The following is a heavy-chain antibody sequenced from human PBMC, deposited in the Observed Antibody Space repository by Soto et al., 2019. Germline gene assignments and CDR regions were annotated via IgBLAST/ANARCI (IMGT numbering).Heavy chain of an antibody. CDR3: ARESTSLSRSLDF. J-gene: IGHJ4*02. Sequence: EVQLVESGGGLVQPGGSLRLSCAASGFTFSSYWMHWVRQAPGKGLVWVSRINGDESNTNYADSVKGRFTISRDNAKNTLYLQMNSLRAEDAAVYYCARESTSLSRSLDFWGQGILVTVSS. CDR1: GFTFSSYW. V-gene: IGHV3-74*01. CDR2: INGDESNT. D-gene: IGHD2-2*01.